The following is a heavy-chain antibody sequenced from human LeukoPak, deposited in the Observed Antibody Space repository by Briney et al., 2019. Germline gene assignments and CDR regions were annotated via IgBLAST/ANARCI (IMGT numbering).Heavy chain of an antibody. J-gene: IGHJ4*02. CDR1: GGSISSYY. Sequence: SETLSLTCTVSGGSISSYYWSWIRQPPGKGLEWIGYIYYSGSTNYNPSLKSRVTISVDTSKNQFSLKLSSVTVADTAVYYCARGGYCSSTSCLYYFDYWGQGTLVTVSS. CDR2: IYYSGST. CDR3: ARGGYCSSTSCLYYFDY. D-gene: IGHD2-2*01. V-gene: IGHV4-59*01.